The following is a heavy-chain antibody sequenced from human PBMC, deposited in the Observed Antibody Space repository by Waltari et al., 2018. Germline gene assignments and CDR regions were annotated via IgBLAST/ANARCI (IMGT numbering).Heavy chain of an antibody. V-gene: IGHV1-69*13. CDR3: ARFYRNASFAEYFQH. D-gene: IGHD4-4*01. Sequence: QVQLVQSGAEVKKPGSSVKVSCKASGGTFSSYAISWVRQAPGQGLEWMGGIIPILGTANYAQKFQGRVTITADESTSTAYMELSSLRSEDTAVYYCARFYRNASFAEYFQHWGQGTLVTVSS. CDR2: IIPILGTA. J-gene: IGHJ1*01. CDR1: GGTFSSYA.